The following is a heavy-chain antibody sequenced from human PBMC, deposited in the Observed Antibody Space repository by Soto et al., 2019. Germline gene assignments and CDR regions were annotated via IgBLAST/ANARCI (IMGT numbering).Heavy chain of an antibody. CDR1: GFTFDDYD. CDR3: AKSSSFEFGSARQDR. CDR2: INWNSATV. Sequence: EVQLVESGGGLAQPGRSLRISCVASGFTFDDYDMHWVRLSPGKGLEWVSGINWNSATVGYADSVKGRFTISRDNAKNSLFLQMSSLRPEDTAFYYCAKSSSFEFGSARQDRWGQGTLVTVSS. V-gene: IGHV3-9*01. J-gene: IGHJ5*02. D-gene: IGHD3-10*01.